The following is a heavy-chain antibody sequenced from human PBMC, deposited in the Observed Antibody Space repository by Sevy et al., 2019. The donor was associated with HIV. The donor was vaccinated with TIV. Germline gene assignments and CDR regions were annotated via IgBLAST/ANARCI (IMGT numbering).Heavy chain of an antibody. CDR1: RFTFSSYW. Sequence: GGSLRLSCAASRFTFSSYWMSWVRQAPGKGLEWVSLMYHGGSILYADSVRGRFITSRDKSKNTLYLQMNSLRGEDTAVYYCARFSGLLRDFWGQGTLVTVSS. CDR3: ARFSGLLRDF. CDR2: MYHGGSI. J-gene: IGHJ4*02. V-gene: IGHV3-66*01. D-gene: IGHD2-21*02.